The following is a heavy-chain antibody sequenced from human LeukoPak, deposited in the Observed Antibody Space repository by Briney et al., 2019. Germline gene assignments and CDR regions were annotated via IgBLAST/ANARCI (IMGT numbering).Heavy chain of an antibody. J-gene: IGHJ5*02. Sequence: SETLSLTCTVSGGSISSYYWSWIRQPPGKGLEWIGEINHSGSTNYNPSLKSRVTISVDTSKNQFSLKLSSVTAADTAVYYCARGGGTWSGYYYWFDPWGQGTLVTVSS. V-gene: IGHV4-34*01. CDR3: ARGGGTWSGYYYWFDP. CDR2: INHSGST. CDR1: GGSISSYY. D-gene: IGHD3-3*01.